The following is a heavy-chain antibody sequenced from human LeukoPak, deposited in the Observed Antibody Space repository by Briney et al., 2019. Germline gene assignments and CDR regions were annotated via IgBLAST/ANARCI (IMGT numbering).Heavy chain of an antibody. D-gene: IGHD2-15*01. Sequence: WGSLRLSCAASGFTFSSYGMHWVRQAPGKGLEWVALIWYDGSNKYYADSVKGRFTISRDNSKNTVYLQMNSLRAEDTAVYYCASRRGGIVGDYWGQGTLVTVSS. CDR2: IWYDGSNK. J-gene: IGHJ4*02. V-gene: IGHV3-33*01. CDR3: ASRRGGIVGDY. CDR1: GFTFSSYG.